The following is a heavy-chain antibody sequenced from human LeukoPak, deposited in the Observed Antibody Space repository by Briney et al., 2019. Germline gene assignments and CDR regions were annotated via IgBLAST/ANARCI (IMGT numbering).Heavy chain of an antibody. D-gene: IGHD5-18*01. V-gene: IGHV5-51*01. J-gene: IGHJ3*02. CDR3: AISDTAMVFDAFHI. Sequence: GESLKISCKGSGYSFSNFWIGWVRQMPGKGLEWMGIIYPGDSDTRYSPSFQGQVTISADKSITTAYLQWSSLKASDTAMYYCAISDTAMVFDAFHIWGQGTMVTVSS. CDR1: GYSFSNFW. CDR2: IYPGDSDT.